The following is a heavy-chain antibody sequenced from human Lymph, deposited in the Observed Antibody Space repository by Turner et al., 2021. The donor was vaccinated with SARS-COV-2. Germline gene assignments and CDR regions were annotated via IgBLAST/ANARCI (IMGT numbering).Heavy chain of an antibody. CDR3: ARDRDSSGWVDY. CDR1: GFPFSSYA. V-gene: IGHV3-30*04. J-gene: IGHJ4*02. CDR2: ISYDGRDK. Sequence: QVQLVESGGGVVQPGRSLRPSCAASGFPFSSYAMHWVRQAPGKGLEWVACISYDGRDKYYADSVKGRFTFSRDNSKNTLYLQMNSLRAEDTAVYYCARDRDSSGWVDYWGQGTLVTVSS. D-gene: IGHD3-22*01.